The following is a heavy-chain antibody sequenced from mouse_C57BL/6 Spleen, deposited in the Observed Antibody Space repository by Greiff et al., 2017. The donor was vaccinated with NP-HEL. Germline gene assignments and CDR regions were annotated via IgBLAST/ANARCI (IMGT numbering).Heavy chain of an antibody. V-gene: IGHV5-9-1*02. CDR2: ISSGGDYI. CDR3: TRDQGGVSNYAFDY. D-gene: IGHD2-5*01. J-gene: IGHJ2*01. Sequence: EVMLVESGEGLVKPGGSLKLSCAASGFTFSSYAMSWVRQTPEKRLEWVAYISSGGDYIYYADTVKGRFTISRDNARNTLYLQMSSLKSEDTAMYYCTRDQGGVSNYAFDYWGQGTTLTVSS. CDR1: GFTFSSYA.